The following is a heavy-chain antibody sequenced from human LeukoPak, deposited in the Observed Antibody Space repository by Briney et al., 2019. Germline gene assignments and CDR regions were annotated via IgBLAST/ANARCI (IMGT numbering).Heavy chain of an antibody. CDR2: ISSSGSTI. CDR3: ARDWGEYYYDSSGGI. J-gene: IGHJ3*02. Sequence: GGSLRLSCAASGFTFSSYEMNWVRQAPGKGLEWVSYISSSGSTIYYADSVKGRFTISRDNAKNSLYLQMSSLRAEDTAVYYCARDWGEYYYDSSGGIWGQGTMVTVSS. V-gene: IGHV3-48*03. D-gene: IGHD3-22*01. CDR1: GFTFSSYE.